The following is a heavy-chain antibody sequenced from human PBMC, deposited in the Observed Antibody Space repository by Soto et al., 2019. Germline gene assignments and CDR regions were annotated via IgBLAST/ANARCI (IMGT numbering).Heavy chain of an antibody. Sequence: QVQLQGSGPGLVKPSETLSLTCTVSGGSVSSGSYYWSWIRQPPGKGLEWIGYIYYSGSTNYNPSRKSRVTISVDTSKNQFSLKLSSVTAADTAVYYCARGGFGELLDWGQGTLVTVSS. J-gene: IGHJ4*02. D-gene: IGHD3-10*01. V-gene: IGHV4-61*01. CDR1: GGSVSSGSYY. CDR2: IYYSGST. CDR3: ARGGFGELLD.